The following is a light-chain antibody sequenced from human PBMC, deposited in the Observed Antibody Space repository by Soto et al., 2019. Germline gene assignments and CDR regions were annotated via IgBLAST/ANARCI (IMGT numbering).Light chain of an antibody. CDR2: EVT. J-gene: IGLJ1*01. Sequence: QSALTQPASVSGSPGQSITISCTGTSSDVVSYNYVSWYQHHPGKVPKLLIYEVTNRPSGVSDRFSGSKSGNTASLTISGLHAEDEADYYCSSKRDSSTLFVFGTGTKLTVL. CDR3: SSKRDSSTLFV. V-gene: IGLV2-14*01. CDR1: SSDVVSYNY.